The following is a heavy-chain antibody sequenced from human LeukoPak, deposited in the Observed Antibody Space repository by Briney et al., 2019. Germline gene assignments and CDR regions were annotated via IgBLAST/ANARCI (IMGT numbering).Heavy chain of an antibody. J-gene: IGHJ4*02. CDR2: IIPIFGTA. V-gene: IGHV1-69*13. CDR3: ARVGGDYYDSSAPDADY. CDR1: GGTFSSYA. D-gene: IGHD3-22*01. Sequence: SVKVSCKASGGTFSSYAINWVRQAPGQGLEWMGGIIPIFGTANYAQKFQDRVTITADESTTTVYMELNSLRSEDTAVYYCARVGGDYYDSSAPDADYWGQGTLVTVS.